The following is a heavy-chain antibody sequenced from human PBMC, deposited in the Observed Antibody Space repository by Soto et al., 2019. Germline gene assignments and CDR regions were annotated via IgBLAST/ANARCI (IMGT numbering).Heavy chain of an antibody. CDR3: ARFHIVVVVAAVGGYYGIDV. V-gene: IGHV1-18*04. Sequence: QVQLVQSGAEVKKPGASVKVSGKASGYTFTSYGSSWVRQAPGQGREWMGWISAYNGNTNYAQNLQGRVTMTTDTSTGTDYMELGSMRSDDTAVYYCARFHIVVVVAAVGGYYGIDVWGQGTTVTVSS. J-gene: IGHJ6*02. CDR1: GYTFTSYG. D-gene: IGHD2-15*01. CDR2: ISAYNGNT.